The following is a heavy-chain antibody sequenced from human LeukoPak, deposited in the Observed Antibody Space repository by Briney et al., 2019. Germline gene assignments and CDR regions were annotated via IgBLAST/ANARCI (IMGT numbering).Heavy chain of an antibody. V-gene: IGHV4-39*01. Sequence: PSETLSLTCSVSGGSISSSSYYWGWIRQPPGKGLEWIGSIYYSGSTCYNPSLKSRVTISVDTSKNQFSLNLSSVTAADTAVYYCARQPRYGAWFDPWGQGTLVTVSS. J-gene: IGHJ5*02. D-gene: IGHD5-18*01. CDR1: GGSISSSSYY. CDR3: ARQPRYGAWFDP. CDR2: IYYSGST.